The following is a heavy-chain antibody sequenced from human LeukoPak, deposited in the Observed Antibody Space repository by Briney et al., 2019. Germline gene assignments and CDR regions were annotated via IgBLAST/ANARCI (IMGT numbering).Heavy chain of an antibody. CDR3: AKDMRDYYNACDI. D-gene: IGHD3-10*01. Sequence: PGGSQSLSCAASGFTFDVYSMPWVRHAPGGGLEWVSGISGNGGSIGYADSVKGRFTISRDNAKNSLYLQMNSLRAEDTALYYCAKDMRDYYNACDIWGQGTMVTVSS. V-gene: IGHV3-9*01. CDR2: ISGNGGSI. CDR1: GFTFDVYS. J-gene: IGHJ3*02.